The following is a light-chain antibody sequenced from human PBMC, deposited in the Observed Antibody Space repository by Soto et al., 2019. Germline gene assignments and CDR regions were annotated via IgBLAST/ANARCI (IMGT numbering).Light chain of an antibody. J-gene: IGLJ1*01. CDR2: EVS. CDR3: TSYTTISTRV. CDR1: SSDVGGYNY. Sequence: QSVLTQPASVSGSPGQSITISCTGTSSDVGGYNYVSWYQQHPGKAPKLMIYEVSNRPSGVSNRFSGSKSGNTASLTISGLQAEDEASYYCTSYTTISTRVFGTGTKVTVL. V-gene: IGLV2-14*01.